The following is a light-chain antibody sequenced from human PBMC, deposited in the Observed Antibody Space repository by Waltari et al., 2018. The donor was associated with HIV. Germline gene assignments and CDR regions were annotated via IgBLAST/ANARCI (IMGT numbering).Light chain of an antibody. Sequence: QSALTQPPSASGSPGQSVTISCTGTSSAIGGYNYVSWSQQHTGKAPKLIMTEVTKRPSGVPDRFSGSKSGNTASLTVSGLQAEDEAHYYCSSYAPTNNFYVLFGGGTALTVL. CDR3: SSYAPTNNFYVL. V-gene: IGLV2-8*01. CDR1: SSAIGGYNY. CDR2: EVT. J-gene: IGLJ2*01.